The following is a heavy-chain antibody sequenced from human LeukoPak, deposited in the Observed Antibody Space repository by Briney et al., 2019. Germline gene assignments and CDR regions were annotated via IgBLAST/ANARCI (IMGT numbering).Heavy chain of an antibody. CDR1: GGSISSNSYC. V-gene: IGHV4-39*02. CDR2: IYYSGST. J-gene: IGHJ6*03. CDR3: ARRRYMDV. Sequence: SETLSLTCTVSGGSISSNSYCWGWIRQPPGKGLEWIGSIYYSGSTYYNPSLKSRVTISVDTSKNHFSLKLSSVTAADTAVYYCARRRYMDVWGKGTTVTISS.